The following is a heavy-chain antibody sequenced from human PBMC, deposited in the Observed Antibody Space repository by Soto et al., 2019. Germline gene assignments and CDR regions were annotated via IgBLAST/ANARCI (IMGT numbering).Heavy chain of an antibody. CDR2: ISYDGSNK. Sequence: GGSLRLSCAASGFTFSSYAMHWVRQAPGKGLEWVAVISYDGSNKYYADSVKGRFTISRDSSKNTLYLQMNSLRAEDTAVYYCARESLGDYSNRRFDPWGQGTLVTVSS. D-gene: IGHD4-4*01. J-gene: IGHJ5*02. CDR1: GFTFSSYA. CDR3: ARESLGDYSNRRFDP. V-gene: IGHV3-30-3*01.